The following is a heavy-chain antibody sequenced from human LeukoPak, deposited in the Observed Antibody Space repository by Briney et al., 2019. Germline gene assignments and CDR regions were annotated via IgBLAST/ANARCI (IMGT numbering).Heavy chain of an antibody. D-gene: IGHD3-22*01. CDR2: IYTSGST. Sequence: SQTLSLTCTVSGGSISSGSYYWSWIRHPAGKGLEWIGRIYTSGSTNYNPSLKSRVTISVDTSKNQFSLKLSSVTAADTAVYYCARGTYYYDRFDYWGQGTLVTVSS. CDR1: GGSISSGSYY. J-gene: IGHJ4*02. V-gene: IGHV4-61*02. CDR3: ARGTYYYDRFDY.